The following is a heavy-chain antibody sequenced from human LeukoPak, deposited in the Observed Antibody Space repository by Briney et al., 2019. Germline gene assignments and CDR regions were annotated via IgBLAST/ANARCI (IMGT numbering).Heavy chain of an antibody. D-gene: IGHD2-2*01. CDR2: IYNSEST. CDR3: ARYCTSTTCILRGFDY. Sequence: SETLSLTCTVSGGSVSSYYWSWIRQPPGKGLKWIGYIYNSESTNYNSSLQSRVTMSLDTSKNQLFLKLSSVTAADTAVYYCARYCTSTTCILRGFDYWGQGTLVTVSS. CDR1: GGSVSSYY. V-gene: IGHV4-4*09. J-gene: IGHJ4*02.